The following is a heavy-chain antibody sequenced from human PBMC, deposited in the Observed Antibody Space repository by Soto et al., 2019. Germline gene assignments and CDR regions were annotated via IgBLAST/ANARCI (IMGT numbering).Heavy chain of an antibody. J-gene: IGHJ4*02. CDR1: GGSISSGGYS. Sequence: ASETLSLTCAVSGGSISSGGYSWSWIRQPPGKGLEWIGYIYHSGSTYYNPSLKSRVTISVDRSKNQFSLKLSSVTAADTAVYYCARGSILTGYYTSDYWGQGTLVTVSS. CDR3: ARGSILTGYYTSDY. CDR2: IYHSGST. D-gene: IGHD3-9*01. V-gene: IGHV4-30-2*01.